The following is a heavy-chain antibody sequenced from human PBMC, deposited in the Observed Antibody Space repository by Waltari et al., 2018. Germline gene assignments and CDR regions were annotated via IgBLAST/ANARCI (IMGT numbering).Heavy chain of an antibody. Sequence: QVKLQESGPGLVKPSETLSLTRAVSGYSISSGYYCGWIRQPPGKGLEWIGSNKHTGSTCSSPTLKSRFTKSLATSKSHLTLEVSAVTAADTAVFYCARGTGVGPGWYFDLWGRGTLVTVSS. CDR2: NKHTGST. V-gene: IGHV4-38-2*01. CDR1: GYSISSGYY. CDR3: ARGTGVGPGWYFDL. D-gene: IGHD3-9*01. J-gene: IGHJ2*01.